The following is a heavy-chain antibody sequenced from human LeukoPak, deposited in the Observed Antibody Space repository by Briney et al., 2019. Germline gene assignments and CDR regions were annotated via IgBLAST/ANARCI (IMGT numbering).Heavy chain of an antibody. CDR2: INPSGGST. CDR1: GYTFTSYY. CDR3: ARAPYYDFWSGEVDY. D-gene: IGHD3-3*01. Sequence: ASVKVSCKASGYTFTSYYMHWVRQAPGQGLEWMGIINPSGGSTSYAQKFQGRVTMTRDTSTSTVYMELSSLRSEDTAVYYCARAPYYDFWSGEVDYWGQGTLVTVSS. J-gene: IGHJ4*02. V-gene: IGHV1-46*01.